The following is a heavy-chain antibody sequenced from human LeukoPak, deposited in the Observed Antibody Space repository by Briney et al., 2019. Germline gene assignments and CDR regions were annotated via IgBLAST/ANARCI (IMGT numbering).Heavy chain of an antibody. V-gene: IGHV4-34*01. J-gene: IGHJ2*01. CDR3: ARRAQHYYDSSGYSPTWYFDL. CDR1: GGSVIGHY. CDR2: INDSGTT. Sequence: PSETLSLTCAVYGGSVIGHYWSWIRQPPGKGLEWIGEINDSGTTTYNPSLKSRVTISVDTSKNQFSLNLNSVTAADTAVYYCARRAQHYYDSSGYSPTWYFDLWGRGTLVTVSS. D-gene: IGHD3-22*01.